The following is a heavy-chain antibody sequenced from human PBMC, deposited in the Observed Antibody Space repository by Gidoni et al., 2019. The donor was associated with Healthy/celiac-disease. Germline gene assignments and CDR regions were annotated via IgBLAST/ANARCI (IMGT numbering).Heavy chain of an antibody. Sequence: EVQLVESGGGLVQPGGSLRLSCAASGFTFSSYSMNWVRQAPGKGLEWVSYISSSSSTIYYADSVKGRFTISRDNAKNSLYLQMNSLRDEDTAVYYCARALGYGDYVGYFDYWGQGTLVTVSS. D-gene: IGHD4-17*01. CDR3: ARALGYGDYVGYFDY. CDR2: ISSSSSTI. CDR1: GFTFSSYS. J-gene: IGHJ4*02. V-gene: IGHV3-48*02.